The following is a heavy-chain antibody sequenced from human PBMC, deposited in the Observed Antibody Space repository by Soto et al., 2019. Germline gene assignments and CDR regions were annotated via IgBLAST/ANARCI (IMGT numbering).Heavy chain of an antibody. CDR1: GFTVSSNY. CDR3: ARDESRGWYAY. V-gene: IGHV3-66*01. Sequence: GGSLRLSCAASGFTVSSNYMSWVRQAPGKGLEWVSVIYSGGSTYYADSVKGRFTISRDNSKNTLYLQMNSLRAEDTAVYYCARDESRGWYAYWGQGTLVTVSS. J-gene: IGHJ4*02. D-gene: IGHD6-19*01. CDR2: IYSGGST.